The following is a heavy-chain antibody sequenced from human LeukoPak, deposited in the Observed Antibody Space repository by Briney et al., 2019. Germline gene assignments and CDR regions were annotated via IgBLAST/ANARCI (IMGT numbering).Heavy chain of an antibody. CDR3: ARELPLMGAYYFDY. Sequence: SQTLSLTCAVSGGSITSGSYYWTWIRQPAGKGLEWIGRIYTSGSTNFNPYLKSRVTISVHTSKNQFSLNLSSVTAADTAVYYCARELPLMGAYYFDYWGQGTLVTVSS. V-gene: IGHV4-61*02. D-gene: IGHD2-8*01. CDR2: IYTSGST. CDR1: GGSITSGSYY. J-gene: IGHJ4*02.